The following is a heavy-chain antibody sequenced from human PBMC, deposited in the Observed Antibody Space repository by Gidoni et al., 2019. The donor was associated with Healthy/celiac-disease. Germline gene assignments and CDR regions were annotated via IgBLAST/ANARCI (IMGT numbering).Heavy chain of an antibody. V-gene: IGHV3-33*01. D-gene: IGHD5-12*01. CDR3: ARGEGAMATIIGRYFDY. CDR2: IWYDGSNK. J-gene: IGHJ4*02. Sequence: QVQLVESGGGVVQPGRSLRLSCAASGFTFSSYGMHWVRQAPGKGLEWVAVIWYDGSNKYYADSVKGRFTISRDNSKNTLYLQMNSLRAEDTAVYYCARGEGAMATIIGRYFDYWGQGTLVTVSS. CDR1: GFTFSSYG.